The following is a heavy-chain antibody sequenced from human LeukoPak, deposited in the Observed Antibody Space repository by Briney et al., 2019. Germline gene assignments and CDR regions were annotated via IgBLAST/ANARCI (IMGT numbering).Heavy chain of an antibody. CDR3: AKGDSGGSFFDY. V-gene: IGHV3-23*01. D-gene: IGHD3-22*01. CDR2: ISGSGGGT. Sequence: GGSLRLSCVASGFTFSSYAMSWVRQAPGKGLEWVSTISGSGGGTYYADSVKGRFTISRDNSKNTLYLQMNSLRAEDTAVYYRAKGDSGGSFFDYWGQGTLVTVSS. CDR1: GFTFSSYA. J-gene: IGHJ4*02.